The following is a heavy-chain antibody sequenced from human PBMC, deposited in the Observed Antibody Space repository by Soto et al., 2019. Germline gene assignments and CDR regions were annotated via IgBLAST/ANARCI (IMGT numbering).Heavy chain of an antibody. D-gene: IGHD2-2*01. V-gene: IGHV1-8*01. Sequence: ASVKVSCKASGYTFTSYDINWVRQATGQGLEWMGWMNPNSGNTGYAQKFQGRVTMTRNTSISTAYMELSSLRSEDTAVYYCARGRYCISTSCSYYYYYGMDVWGQGTTVTVS. CDR3: ARGRYCISTSCSYYYYYGMDV. CDR1: GYTFTSYD. CDR2: MNPNSGNT. J-gene: IGHJ6*02.